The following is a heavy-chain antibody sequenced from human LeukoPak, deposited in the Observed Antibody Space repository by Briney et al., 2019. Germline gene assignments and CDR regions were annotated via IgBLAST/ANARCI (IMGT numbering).Heavy chain of an antibody. J-gene: IGHJ4*02. V-gene: IGHV4-34*01. CDR3: ARGLGYYDYVWGSYRPNEYYFDY. Sequence: SETLSLTCVVYGGSFSGYYWSWIRQPPGKGLEWIGETNHSGSTNYNPSLKSRVTISVDTSKNQFSLRLSSVTAADTAVYYCARGLGYYDYVWGSYRPNEYYFDYWGQGTLVTVSS. CDR1: GGSFSGYY. CDR2: TNHSGST. D-gene: IGHD3-16*02.